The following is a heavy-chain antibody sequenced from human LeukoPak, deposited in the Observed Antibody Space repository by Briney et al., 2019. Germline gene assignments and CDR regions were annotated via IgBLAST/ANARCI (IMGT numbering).Heavy chain of an antibody. J-gene: IGHJ6*02. CDR3: ARGGGLDV. CDR1: GFTFTSFG. CDR2: INHNGNVN. V-gene: IGHV3-7*03. D-gene: IGHD3-16*01. Sequence: GGSLRLSCAASGFTFTSFGMHWVRQAPGKGPEWVASINHNGNVNYYVDSVKGRFTISRDNAKNSLYLQMSNLRAEDTAVYFCARGGGLDVWGQGATVTVSS.